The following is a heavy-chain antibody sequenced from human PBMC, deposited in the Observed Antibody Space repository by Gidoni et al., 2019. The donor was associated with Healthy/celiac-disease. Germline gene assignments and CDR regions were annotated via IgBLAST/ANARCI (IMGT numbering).Heavy chain of an antibody. Sequence: QLQLQESGPGLVKPSETLSLTCTVSGGSISSSSYYWGWIRQPPGKGLEWIGSLYYSGCTNYSPSLKSRVTISVDTSKNQFSLKLSSVTAADTAVYYCARVRGYCSSTSCPEFYYYYGMDVWGQGTTVTVSS. J-gene: IGHJ6*02. D-gene: IGHD2-2*01. CDR3: ARVRGYCSSTSCPEFYYYYGMDV. CDR1: GGSISSSSYY. CDR2: LYYSGCT. V-gene: IGHV4-39*01.